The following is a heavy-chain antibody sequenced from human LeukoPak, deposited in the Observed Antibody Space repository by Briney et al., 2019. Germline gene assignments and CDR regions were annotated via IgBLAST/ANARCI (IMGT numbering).Heavy chain of an antibody. Sequence: GASVKVSCKASGYTFTSYFMHWVRQAPGQGLEWMGWISAYNGNTNYAQKLQGRVTMTTDTSTSTAYMELRSLRSDDTAVYYCARDRSYGPYYFDYWGQGTLVTVSS. CDR1: GYTFTSYF. CDR3: ARDRSYGPYYFDY. V-gene: IGHV1-18*04. D-gene: IGHD5-18*01. CDR2: ISAYNGNT. J-gene: IGHJ4*02.